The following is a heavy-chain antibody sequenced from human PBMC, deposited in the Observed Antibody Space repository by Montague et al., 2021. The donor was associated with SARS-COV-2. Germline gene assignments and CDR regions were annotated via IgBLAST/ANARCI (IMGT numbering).Heavy chain of an antibody. CDR1: GGSISSSSYY. CDR2: IYYSGST. CDR3: ARWKLYCSGGSCYSNRFDI. J-gene: IGHJ3*02. V-gene: IGHV4-39*01. Sequence: ETLSLTCTVSGGSISSSSYYWGWIRQPLGKGLEWIGSIYYSGSTYYNPSLKSRVTISVDTSKNQFSLKLSSVTAADTAVYYCARWKLYCSGGSCYSNRFDIWGQGTMVTVSS. D-gene: IGHD2-15*01.